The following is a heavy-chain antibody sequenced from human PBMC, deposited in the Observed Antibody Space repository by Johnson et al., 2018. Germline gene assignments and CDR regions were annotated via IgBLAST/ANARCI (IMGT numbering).Heavy chain of an antibody. CDR3: ARDQGSSWYLRGMDV. CDR2: IKQDGSEK. D-gene: IGHD6-13*01. Sequence: EVQLVQSGGGLVQPGGSLRLSCAASGFTFSSYWMSWVRQAPGKGLEWVANIKQDGSEKYYVDSVKGRFTISRDNAKNSLYLQMNSLRAEDTAVYYCARDQGSSWYLRGMDVWGQGTTVTVSS. V-gene: IGHV3-7*01. J-gene: IGHJ6*02. CDR1: GFTFSSYW.